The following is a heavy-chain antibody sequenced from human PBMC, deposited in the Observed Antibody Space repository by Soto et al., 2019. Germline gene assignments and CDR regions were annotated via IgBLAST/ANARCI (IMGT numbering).Heavy chain of an antibody. Sequence: QVQLVESGGGLVKPGGSLRLSCAASGFTFSDYYMSWIRQAPGKGPEWVSYISSSSSYTNYADSVKGRFTISRDNAQCTLYLQMNILWAEDTAVYYCPTTIAAAGGRRYFDLWGRGTLVTVSS. CDR3: PTTIAAAGGRRYFDL. J-gene: IGHJ2*01. CDR1: GFTFSDYY. CDR2: ISSSSSYT. D-gene: IGHD6-13*01. V-gene: IGHV3-11*05.